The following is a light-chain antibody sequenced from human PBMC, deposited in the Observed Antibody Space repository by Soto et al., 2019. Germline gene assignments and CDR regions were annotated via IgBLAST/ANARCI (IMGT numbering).Light chain of an antibody. CDR1: SSDVGTYNH. J-gene: IGLJ3*02. Sequence: QSALTQPASVSGSPGQSITISCTGTSSDVGTYNHVSWYQHHPGKVPKLMIYEVSNRPSGVSNRFSGSKSGNMASLTISGLQAEDEADYYCSSFTTSTTWVFGGGTKLTVL. CDR2: EVS. CDR3: SSFTTSTTWV. V-gene: IGLV2-14*01.